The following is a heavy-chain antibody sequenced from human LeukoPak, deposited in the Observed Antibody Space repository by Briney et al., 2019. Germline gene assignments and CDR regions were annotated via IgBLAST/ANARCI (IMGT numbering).Heavy chain of an antibody. CDR3: ARPQTYCSGGSCYWFDY. CDR2: INPSGGST. V-gene: IGHV1-46*01. Sequence: ASVKVSCKASGYTFTSYYMHWVRQAPGQGLEWMGIINPSGGSTSYAQKFQGRVTMTRDMSTSTVYMELSSLRSEDTAVYYCARPQTYCSGGSCYWFDYWGQGTLVTVSS. J-gene: IGHJ4*02. D-gene: IGHD2-15*01. CDR1: GYTFTSYY.